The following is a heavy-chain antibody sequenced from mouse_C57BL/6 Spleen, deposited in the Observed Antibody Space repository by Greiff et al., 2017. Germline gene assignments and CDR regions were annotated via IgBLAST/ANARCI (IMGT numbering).Heavy chain of an antibody. CDR1: GYTFTSYW. Sequence: QVQLQQSGAELAKPGASVKLSCKASGYTFTSYWMHWVKQRPGRGLEWIGYINPSSGYTKYNQKFKDKATLTADKSSSTAYMQLSSLTYEGSAVYYCARSCGSSFYCFDYWSQGTTLTVSS. V-gene: IGHV1-7*01. CDR2: INPSSGYT. D-gene: IGHD1-1*01. J-gene: IGHJ2*01. CDR3: ARSCGSSFYCFDY.